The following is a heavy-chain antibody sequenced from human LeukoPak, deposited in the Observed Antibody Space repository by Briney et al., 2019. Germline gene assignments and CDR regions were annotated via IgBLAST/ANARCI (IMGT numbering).Heavy chain of an antibody. CDR3: ARGRQEVSMIVVVMTAVSYYLDV. V-gene: IGHV4-34*01. D-gene: IGHD3-22*01. CDR2: INPSGRI. J-gene: IGHJ6*03. CDR1: GGSISSYY. Sequence: SETLSLTCTVSGGSISSYYWTWIRQAPGKGLEWIGEINPSGRISYNPSLKSRLTISVDASKNQFSLHLRSLTAADTAVYYCARGRQEVSMIVVVMTAVSYYLDVWGKGTTVTVS.